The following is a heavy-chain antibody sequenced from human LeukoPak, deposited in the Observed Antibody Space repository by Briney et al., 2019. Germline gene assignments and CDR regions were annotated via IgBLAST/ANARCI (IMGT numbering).Heavy chain of an antibody. Sequence: GGSLRLSCAASGFTFSDYYMSWIRQAPGKGLEWVSYISSSGSTIYYADSVKGRFTISRDNAKNSLYLQMNSLRAEDTAVYYCARDQDYYDSSGYSSYYYYYMDVWGKGTTVTVSS. CDR3: ARDQDYYDSSGYSSYYYYYMDV. D-gene: IGHD3-22*01. V-gene: IGHV3-11*04. CDR2: ISSSGSTI. CDR1: GFTFSDYY. J-gene: IGHJ6*03.